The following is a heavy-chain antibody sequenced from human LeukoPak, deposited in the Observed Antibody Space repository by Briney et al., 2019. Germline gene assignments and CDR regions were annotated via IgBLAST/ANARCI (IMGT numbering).Heavy chain of an antibody. J-gene: IGHJ4*02. V-gene: IGHV4-39*07. Sequence: SETLSLTCTVSGGSISSSSYYWGWIRQPPGKGLEWVGSIYHSGSTYYNPSLKSRVTISVDTSKNRFSLNLRSVTAADTAVYYCARSLSTAGIDYWGQGTQVTVSS. CDR2: IYHSGST. D-gene: IGHD2-2*01. CDR1: GGSISSSSYY. CDR3: ARSLSTAGIDY.